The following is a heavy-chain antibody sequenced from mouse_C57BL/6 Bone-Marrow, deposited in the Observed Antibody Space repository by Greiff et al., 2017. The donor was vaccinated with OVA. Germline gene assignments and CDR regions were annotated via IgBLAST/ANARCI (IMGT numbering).Heavy chain of an antibody. CDR3: TLHYYGSSFDY. CDR2: ISSGGDYI. CDR1: GFTFSSYA. D-gene: IGHD1-1*01. V-gene: IGHV5-9-1*02. Sequence: EVKVVESGEGLVKPGGSLKLSCAASGFTFSSYAMSWVRQTPEKRLEWVAYISSGGDYIYYADTVKGRFTISRDNARNTLYLQMSSLKSEDTAMYYCTLHYYGSSFDYWGQGTTLTVSS. J-gene: IGHJ2*01.